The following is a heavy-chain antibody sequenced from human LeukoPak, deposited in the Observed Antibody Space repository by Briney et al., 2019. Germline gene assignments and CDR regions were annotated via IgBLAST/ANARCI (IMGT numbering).Heavy chain of an antibody. CDR2: IYYSGST. V-gene: IGHV4-39*02. CDR3: ARDPPLIGCDY. Sequence: PSETLSLTCTVSGGSISSSSYYWGWIRQPPGKGLEWIGSIYYSGSTYYNPSLKSRVTISVDTSKNQFSLKLSSVTAADTAVYYCARDPPLIGCDYWGQGTLVTVSS. D-gene: IGHD3-16*02. CDR1: GGSISSSSYY. J-gene: IGHJ4*02.